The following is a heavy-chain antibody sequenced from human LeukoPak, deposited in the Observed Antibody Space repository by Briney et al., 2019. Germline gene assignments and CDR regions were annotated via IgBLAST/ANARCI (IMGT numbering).Heavy chain of an antibody. V-gene: IGHV3-66*01. J-gene: IGHJ3*02. CDR3: RAWRDDHDI. D-gene: IGHD5-24*01. CDR1: GLTVSSKD. CDR2: LHSGGSA. Sequence: GGSRRLACAASGLTVSSKDMNWVRQVQGKGLEWVSVLHSGGSAEYADSVKGRFTISIDSSKEMLYLQMNSLRVEDTAVYYCRAWRDDHDIWGQGTMVTVSS.